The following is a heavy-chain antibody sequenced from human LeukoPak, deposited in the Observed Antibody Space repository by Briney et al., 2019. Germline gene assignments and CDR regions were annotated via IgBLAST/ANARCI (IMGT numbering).Heavy chain of an antibody. J-gene: IGHJ6*02. CDR1: GFTFSDYY. CDR3: ARAPHYSNYGPYYYGMDV. CDR2: ISSSSSYT. V-gene: IGHV3-11*06. Sequence: GGSLRLSCAASGFTFSDYYMSWIRQAPGKGLEWVSYISSSSSYTNYADSVKGRSTISRDNAKNSLYLQMNSLRAEDTAVYYCARAPHYSNYGPYYYGMDVWGQGTTVTVSS. D-gene: IGHD4-11*01.